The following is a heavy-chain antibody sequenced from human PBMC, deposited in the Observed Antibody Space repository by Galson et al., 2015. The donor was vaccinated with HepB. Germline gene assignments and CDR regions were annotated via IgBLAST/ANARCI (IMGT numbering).Heavy chain of an antibody. CDR3: THPSDYYDTSGYWPHAFDI. CDR1: GFSLSTSGVG. V-gene: IGHV2-5*02. J-gene: IGHJ3*02. D-gene: IGHD3-22*01. CDR2: IYWDDDK. Sequence: PALVKPTQPLTLTCTFSGFSLSTSGVGVGWIRPPPGKALEWLALIYWDDDKRYSPSLKSRLTITKDTSKNQVVLTMTNMDPVDTDSYYRTHPSDYYDTSGYWPHAFDIWGHGTMVTVSS.